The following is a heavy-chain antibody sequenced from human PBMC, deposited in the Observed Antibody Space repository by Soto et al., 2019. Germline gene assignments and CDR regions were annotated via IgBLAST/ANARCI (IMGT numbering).Heavy chain of an antibody. CDR2: IIPIFGTA. Sequence: QVQLVQSGAEVKKPGSSVKVSCKASGGTFSSYAISWVRQAPGQGLEWMGVIIPIFGTANYAQKFQGRVTITADESTSTAYMELSSLRSEDTAVYYCARERRNMYSSRIPFDYWGQGTLVTVSS. J-gene: IGHJ4*02. D-gene: IGHD6-13*01. CDR1: GGTFSSYA. CDR3: ARERRNMYSSRIPFDY. V-gene: IGHV1-69*01.